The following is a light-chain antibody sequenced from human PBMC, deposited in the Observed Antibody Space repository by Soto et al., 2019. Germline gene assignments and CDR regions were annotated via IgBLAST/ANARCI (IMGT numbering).Light chain of an antibody. CDR2: EVS. J-gene: IGLJ2*01. V-gene: IGLV2-14*01. CDR1: SSDVGGYNL. CDR3: SSYTSSVTLWV. Sequence: QSALTQPASVSGSPGQSLTISCTGTSSDVGGYNLVSWYQQHPGKAPKLMIYEVSNRPSGVSNRFSGSKSGNMASLTISGLQAEDEADYYCSSYTSSVTLWVFGGGTKLTVL.